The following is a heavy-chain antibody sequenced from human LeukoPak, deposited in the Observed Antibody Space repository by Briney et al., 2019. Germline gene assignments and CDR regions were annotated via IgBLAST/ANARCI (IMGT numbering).Heavy chain of an antibody. D-gene: IGHD6-19*01. Sequence: PSGTLSLTCTVSGGSISSYYWSWIRQPPGKGLEWIGYIYYSGSTNYNPSLKSRVTISVDTSKNQFSLKLSSVTAADTAVYYCARVGREQWLVSWFDPWGQGTLVTVSS. J-gene: IGHJ5*02. CDR1: GGSISSYY. CDR3: ARVGREQWLVSWFDP. CDR2: IYYSGST. V-gene: IGHV4-59*12.